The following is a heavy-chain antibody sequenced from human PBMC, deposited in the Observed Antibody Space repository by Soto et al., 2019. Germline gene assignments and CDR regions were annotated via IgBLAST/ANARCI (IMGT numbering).Heavy chain of an antibody. Sequence: SETLSLTCTVSGGSISSSSYYWGWIRQPPGKGLEWIGSIYYSGSTYYNLSLKSRVTISVDTSKKQFSLKLTSVTAADTAVYYCSSGGDAYQNGHWGQGTLVTVSS. CDR2: IYYSGST. J-gene: IGHJ4*02. CDR3: SSGGDAYQNGH. CDR1: GGSISSSSYY. V-gene: IGHV4-39*01. D-gene: IGHD2-21*01.